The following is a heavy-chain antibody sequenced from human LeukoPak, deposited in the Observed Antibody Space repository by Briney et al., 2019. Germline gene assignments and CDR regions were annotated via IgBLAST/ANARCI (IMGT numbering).Heavy chain of an antibody. J-gene: IGHJ6*02. V-gene: IGHV3-15*01. CDR2: IKSKVDGGTT. CDR3: ATELIEPILLWSGELVYNHHGMDV. CDR1: GFTFSNAW. D-gene: IGHD3-10*01. Sequence: PGGSLRLSCAASGFTFSNAWMSWVRQAPGKGLEWVGRIKSKVDGGTTDYAAPVKGRFSISRDDSKDRLYLQMDSLKTEDTAVYHCATELIEPILLWSGELVYNHHGMDVWGQGTTVTVSS.